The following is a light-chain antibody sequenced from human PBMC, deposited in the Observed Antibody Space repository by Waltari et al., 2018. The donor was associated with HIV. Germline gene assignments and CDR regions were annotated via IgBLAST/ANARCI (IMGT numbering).Light chain of an antibody. CDR1: QGIRDE. V-gene: IGKV1-17*01. J-gene: IGKJ4*01. CDR2: GAS. Sequence: DIQMTQSPSSLSASVGDRVTITCRASQGIRDELGRYHQKPAKAPQRLIYGASTLPSGVLPRFSGSGSGTEFTLTISILQPEDVATDYCLQYNSFPLTFAGGTNVEIK. CDR3: LQYNSFPLT.